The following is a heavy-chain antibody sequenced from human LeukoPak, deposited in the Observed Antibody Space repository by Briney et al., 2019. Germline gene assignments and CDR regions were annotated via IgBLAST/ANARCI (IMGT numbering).Heavy chain of an antibody. CDR2: ISSSSSTI. CDR1: GFTFSSYS. D-gene: IGHD3-22*01. V-gene: IGHV3-48*01. Sequence: PGGSLRLSCAASGFTFSSYSMNWVRQAPGKGLEWVSYISSSSSTIYYADSVKGRSTISRDNAKNSLYLQMNSLRAEDTAVYYCARDWGGLTYYYDSSGADYWGQGTLVTVSS. J-gene: IGHJ4*02. CDR3: ARDWGGLTYYYDSSGADY.